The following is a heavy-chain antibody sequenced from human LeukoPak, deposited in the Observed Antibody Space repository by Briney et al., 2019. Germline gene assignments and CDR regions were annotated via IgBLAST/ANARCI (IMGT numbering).Heavy chain of an antibody. CDR1: GGSISSGGYS. J-gene: IGHJ3*02. V-gene: IGHV4-30-2*01. CDR2: IYHSGST. D-gene: IGHD3-10*01. Sequence: PSETLSLTCAVSGGSISSGGYSWSWIRQPPGKGLEWIGYIYHSGSTYYNPSLKSRVTISVDRSKNQFSLKLSSVTAADTAVYYCARAGYYYGSGSRAFDIWGQGTMVTVSS. CDR3: ARAGYYYGSGSRAFDI.